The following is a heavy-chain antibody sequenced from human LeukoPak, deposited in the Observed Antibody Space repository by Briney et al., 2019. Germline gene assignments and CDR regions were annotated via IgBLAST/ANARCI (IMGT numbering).Heavy chain of an antibody. CDR1: GGSFSGYY. Sequence: ASETLSLTCAVYGGSFSGYYWSWIRQPPGKGLEWIGEINHSGSTNYNPSLKSRVTISVDTSKNQFSLKLRSVTAADTAVYYCARLWFGELVTDSWGQGTLVTVSS. D-gene: IGHD3-10*01. CDR3: ARLWFGELVTDS. CDR2: INHSGST. V-gene: IGHV4-34*01. J-gene: IGHJ4*02.